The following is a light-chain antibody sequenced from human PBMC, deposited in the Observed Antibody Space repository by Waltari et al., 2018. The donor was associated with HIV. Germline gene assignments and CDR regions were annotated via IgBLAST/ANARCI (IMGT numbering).Light chain of an antibody. Sequence: DIVMTQSPDSLVVSLGERATINCKSSQSVLYSSNNKNYLAWYQQKPGQSPKLLIYWASTRESGVPDRFSGSGSGTDFTLTISSLQAEDVAVYYCQQYYSTPWTFGQGTKVEIK. CDR2: WAS. CDR1: QSVLYSSNNKNY. CDR3: QQYYSTPWT. J-gene: IGKJ1*01. V-gene: IGKV4-1*01.